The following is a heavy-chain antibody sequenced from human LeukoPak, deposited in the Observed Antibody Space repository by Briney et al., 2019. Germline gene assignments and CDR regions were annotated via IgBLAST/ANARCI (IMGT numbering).Heavy chain of an antibody. CDR2: IIPILGIA. V-gene: IGHV1-69*04. D-gene: IGHD3-22*01. J-gene: IGHJ4*02. CDR1: GGTFSSYT. CDR3: AREGRYYYDSSGLGASPFDY. Sequence: SVKVSCKASGGTFSSYTISWVRQAPGQGLEWMGRIIPILGIANYAQKFQGRVTITADKSTSTAYMELSSLRSEDTAVYYCAREGRYYYDSSGLGASPFDYWGQGTLVTVSS.